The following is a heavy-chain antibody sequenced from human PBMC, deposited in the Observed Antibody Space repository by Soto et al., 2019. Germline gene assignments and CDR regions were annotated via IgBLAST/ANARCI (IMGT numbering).Heavy chain of an antibody. D-gene: IGHD3-16*01. CDR2: IKMDASEK. CDR1: GFTFGSYW. Sequence: PGWSLRLSCAASGFTFGSYWMSWVRQAPGKGLEWLATIKMDASEKKYVDSVKGRFTMSRDNAKNSLYLHMDSLRAEDTAVYYCARYSGFGLGASVNDHLDAWGHGTLVTVSS. V-gene: IGHV3-7*01. J-gene: IGHJ5*01. CDR3: ARYSGFGLGASVNDHLDA.